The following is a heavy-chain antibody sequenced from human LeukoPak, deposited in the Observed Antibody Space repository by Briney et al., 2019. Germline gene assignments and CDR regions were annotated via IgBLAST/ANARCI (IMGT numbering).Heavy chain of an antibody. CDR3: ANSAAVGTFY. V-gene: IGHV3-48*04. Sequence: GGSLRLSCAASGFTVRSNYMNWVRQAPGKGLEWVSYISSSGSTIYYADSVKGRFTISRDNAKNSLYLQMNSLRAEDTAVYYCANSAAVGTFYWGQGTLVTVSS. CDR1: GFTVRSNY. CDR2: ISSSGSTI. J-gene: IGHJ4*02. D-gene: IGHD6-13*01.